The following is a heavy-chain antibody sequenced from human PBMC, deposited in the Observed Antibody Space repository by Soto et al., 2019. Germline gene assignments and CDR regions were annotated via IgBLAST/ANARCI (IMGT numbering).Heavy chain of an antibody. CDR2: ISYDGSNK. CDR1: GFTFSSYA. V-gene: IGHV3-30-3*01. CDR3: ARVASEPNVDIVATIAGPLDY. J-gene: IGHJ4*02. D-gene: IGHD5-12*01. Sequence: GGSLRLSCAASGFTFSSYAMHWVRQAPGKGLEWVAVISYDGSNKYYADSVKGRFTISRDKSKNALYLQMNSLRAEDKAVYYCARVASEPNVDIVATIAGPLDYWGQGTLVTVSS.